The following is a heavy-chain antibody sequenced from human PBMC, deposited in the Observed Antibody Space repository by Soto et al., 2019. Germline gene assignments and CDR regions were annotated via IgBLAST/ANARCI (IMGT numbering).Heavy chain of an antibody. V-gene: IGHV1-18*01. CDR2: ISAYNGNT. Sequence: ASVKVSCKASGYTFTSYGLSWVRQAPGQGLEWMGWISAYNGNTNYAQKLQGRVTMTTDTSTSTAYMELSSLRSEDTAVYYCARASLGYSYVAVHFDYWGQGTLVTVSS. D-gene: IGHD5-18*01. CDR3: ARASLGYSYVAVHFDY. J-gene: IGHJ4*02. CDR1: GYTFTSYG.